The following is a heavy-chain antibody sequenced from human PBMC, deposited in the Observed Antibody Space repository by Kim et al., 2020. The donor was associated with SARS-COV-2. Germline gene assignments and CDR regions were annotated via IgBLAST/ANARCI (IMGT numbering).Heavy chain of an antibody. CDR3: ARVQGYGYVDY. CDR2: T. J-gene: IGHJ4*02. V-gene: IGHV3-74*01. Sequence: TSYANSVEGRFTISRDNAKNTLYLQINSLRAEETAVYYCARVQGYGYVDYWGQGTLVTVSS. D-gene: IGHD3-10*01.